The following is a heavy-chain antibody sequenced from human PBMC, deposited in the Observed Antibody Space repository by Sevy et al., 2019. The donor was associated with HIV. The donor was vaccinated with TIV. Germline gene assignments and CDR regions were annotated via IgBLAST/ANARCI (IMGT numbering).Heavy chain of an antibody. V-gene: IGHV4-39*01. Sequence: SETLSLTCSVSGGSISSSSYYWGWIRQPPGKGLEWIGRIYYTGSTYYNTSFKSGVTISVVTSKNQASLRLSSLTAADTAVYYCARVGPGNWFDPWGQGTPVTVSS. J-gene: IGHJ5*02. CDR2: IYYTGST. CDR3: ARVGPGNWFDP. CDR1: GGSISSSSYY.